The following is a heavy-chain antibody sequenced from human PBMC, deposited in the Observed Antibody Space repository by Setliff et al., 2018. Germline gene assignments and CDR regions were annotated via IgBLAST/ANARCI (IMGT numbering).Heavy chain of an antibody. J-gene: IGHJ3*02. V-gene: IGHV4-59*11. Sequence: PSETPSLTCTVSGGSISNHYWSWIRQPPGKGLEWIGSIYYSGSTNYNPSLKSRVTISVDTSKNQFSLKLSSVTAADTAVYYCARDPGRTYYYDSSGYENAFDIWGQGTMVTVSS. CDR2: IYYSGST. CDR3: ARDPGRTYYYDSSGYENAFDI. CDR1: GGSISNHY. D-gene: IGHD3-22*01.